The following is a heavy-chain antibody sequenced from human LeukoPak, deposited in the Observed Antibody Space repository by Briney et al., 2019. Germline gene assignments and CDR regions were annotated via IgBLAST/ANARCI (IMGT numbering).Heavy chain of an antibody. CDR2: IFAIVTS. V-gene: IGHV4-59*01. CDR3: ARGWWSSRGRLDS. Sequence: SETLSLTCSLATGSIASYYWTWVRQPPRKVLEWIGYIFAIVTSEYNPSLKSRVTIALDMSRNQFSLNMTSVTAANRAVYFCARGWWSSRGRLDSWGEGTLVTVS. CDR1: TGSIASYY. J-gene: IGHJ4*02. D-gene: IGHD3-16*02.